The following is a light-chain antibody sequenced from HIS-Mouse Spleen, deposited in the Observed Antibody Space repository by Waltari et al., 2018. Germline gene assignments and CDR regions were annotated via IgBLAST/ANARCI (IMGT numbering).Light chain of an antibody. Sequence: QSVLTQPPSASGTPGPRVTISCSGSRSNLGSNYGYWYQQLPGTAPKLLISRNNQRPSGVPARFSGSKSGTSASLAISGLRSEDEADYYCAAWDDSLSGPVFGGGTKLTVL. V-gene: IGLV1-47*01. CDR1: RSNLGSNY. CDR2: RNN. J-gene: IGLJ3*02. CDR3: AAWDDSLSGPV.